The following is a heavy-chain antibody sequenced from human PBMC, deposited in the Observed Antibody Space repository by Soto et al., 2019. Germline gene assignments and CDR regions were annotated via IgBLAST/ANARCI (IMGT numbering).Heavy chain of an antibody. D-gene: IGHD2-15*01. CDR1: GFTFSSYG. V-gene: IGHV3-30*18. CDR2: ISYDGSNK. CDR3: AKDRARYCGGGSCYSIFDY. J-gene: IGHJ4*02. Sequence: QVQLVESGGGVVQPGRSLRLSCAASGFTFSSYGMHWVRQAPGKGLEWVAVISYDGSNKYYADSVKGRFTISRDNSKNTLSLLMNSPRAGDTAVYYCAKDRARYCGGGSCYSIFDYWGQGTLVTVSS.